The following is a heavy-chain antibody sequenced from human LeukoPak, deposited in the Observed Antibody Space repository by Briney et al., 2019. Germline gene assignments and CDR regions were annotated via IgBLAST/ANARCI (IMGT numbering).Heavy chain of an antibody. CDR2: INHSGST. J-gene: IGHJ6*03. V-gene: IGHV4-34*01. CDR1: GGSFSGYY. D-gene: IGHD3-22*01. CDR3: ARRAHYYDSSGYSYYHYYYMDV. Sequence: SETLSLTCAVYGGSFSGYYWSWIRQPPGKGLEWIGEINHSGSTNYNPSLKSRVTISVDTSKNQFSLKLSSVTAADTAVYYCARRAHYYDSSGYSYYHYYYMDVWGKGTTVTIS.